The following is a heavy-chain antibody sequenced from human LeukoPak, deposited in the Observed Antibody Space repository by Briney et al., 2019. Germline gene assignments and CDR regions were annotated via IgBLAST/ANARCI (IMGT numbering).Heavy chain of an antibody. Sequence: SETLSLTCAVYGGSFGGYYWSWVRQPPGKGLEWIGEINHSGSTNYNPSLTRRVTISVDTSKNQFSLKLSSVTAADTAVYYCARGGGGSGSRGRTRNWFDPWGQGTLVTVSS. CDR1: GGSFGGYY. J-gene: IGHJ5*02. CDR2: INHSGST. CDR3: ARGGGGSGSRGRTRNWFDP. D-gene: IGHD3-10*01. V-gene: IGHV4-34*01.